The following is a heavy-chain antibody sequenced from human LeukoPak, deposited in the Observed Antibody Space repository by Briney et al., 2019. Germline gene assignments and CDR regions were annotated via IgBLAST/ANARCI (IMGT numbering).Heavy chain of an antibody. V-gene: IGHV3-23*01. Sequence: PGGSLRLSCAASGFTFSSYAMSWVRQAPGKGLEWVSAISGSGGSTYYADSVKGRFTISRDNSKNTLYLQMHSLRAEDTAVYYCEVMDYGDYELDYWGQGTLVTVSS. J-gene: IGHJ4*02. CDR2: ISGSGGST. CDR1: GFTFSSYA. CDR3: EVMDYGDYELDY. D-gene: IGHD4-17*01.